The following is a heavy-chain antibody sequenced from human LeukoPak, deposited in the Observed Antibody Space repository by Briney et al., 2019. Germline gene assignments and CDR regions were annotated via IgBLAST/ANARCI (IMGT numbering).Heavy chain of an antibody. CDR1: GFTFSSYW. J-gene: IGHJ6*02. CDR3: ARDFENSSGWYFPYYYYYGMDV. D-gene: IGHD6-19*01. Sequence: GGSLRLSCAASGFTFSSYWMSWVRQAPGKGLEWVANIKQDGSEKYYVDSVKGRFTISRDNAKNSLYLQMNSLRAEDTAVYYCARDFENSSGWYFPYYYYYGMDVWGQGTTVTVSS. CDR2: IKQDGSEK. V-gene: IGHV3-7*01.